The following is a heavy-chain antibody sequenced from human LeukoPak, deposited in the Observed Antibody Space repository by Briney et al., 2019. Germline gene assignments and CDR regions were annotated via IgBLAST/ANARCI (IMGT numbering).Heavy chain of an antibody. Sequence: QPGGSLRLSCAASGFTFKNYWMHWVRQAPGTGLVWVSRIDHDGSGTSYADSVKGRLTVSRDNAKSTLYLQMNTLRAEDTAVYYCVRDLPQTGYSYAYWGQGTLVTVSS. D-gene: IGHD5-18*01. CDR2: IDHDGSGT. CDR3: VRDLPQTGYSYAY. CDR1: GFTFKNYW. V-gene: IGHV3-74*01. J-gene: IGHJ4*02.